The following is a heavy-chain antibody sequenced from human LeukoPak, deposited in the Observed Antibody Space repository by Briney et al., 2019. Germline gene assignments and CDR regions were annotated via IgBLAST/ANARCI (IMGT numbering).Heavy chain of an antibody. V-gene: IGHV1-8*01. Sequence: ASVKVSCKASGYTFTSYDINWVRQATGQGLEWMVWMNPNSGNTGYAQKFQGRVTMTRNTSISTAYMELSSLRSEDTAVYYCAREYYGDYQGPIDYWGQGTLVTVSS. J-gene: IGHJ4*02. CDR1: GYTFTSYD. D-gene: IGHD4-17*01. CDR3: AREYYGDYQGPIDY. CDR2: MNPNSGNT.